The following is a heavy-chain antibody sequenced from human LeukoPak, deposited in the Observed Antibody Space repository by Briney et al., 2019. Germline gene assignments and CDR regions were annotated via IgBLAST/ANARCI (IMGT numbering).Heavy chain of an antibody. V-gene: IGHV1-2*02. CDR1: GYTFTGYY. Sequence: ASVKVSCKASGYTFTGYYIHWVRQAPGQGLEWMGWINPNSGGTNYAQKFQGRVTMTRDMSTSTVYMELSSLRSEDTAVYYCARDRQLLWFGESPTGYFDNWGQGTLVTVSS. CDR2: INPNSGGT. D-gene: IGHD3-10*01. J-gene: IGHJ4*02. CDR3: ARDRQLLWFGESPTGYFDN.